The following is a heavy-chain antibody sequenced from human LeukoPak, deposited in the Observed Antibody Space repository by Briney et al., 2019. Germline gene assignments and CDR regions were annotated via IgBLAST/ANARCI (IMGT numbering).Heavy chain of an antibody. Sequence: ASVKVSCKASGYTFTSYDINWVRQATGQGLEWMGWMNPNSGNTGYAQKFQGRVTITRDTSASTAYMELSSLRSEDTAVYYCAKSQIEWYFDYWGQGTLVTVSS. J-gene: IGHJ4*02. CDR1: GYTFTSYD. CDR2: MNPNSGNT. D-gene: IGHD5-12*01. V-gene: IGHV1-8*03. CDR3: AKSQIEWYFDY.